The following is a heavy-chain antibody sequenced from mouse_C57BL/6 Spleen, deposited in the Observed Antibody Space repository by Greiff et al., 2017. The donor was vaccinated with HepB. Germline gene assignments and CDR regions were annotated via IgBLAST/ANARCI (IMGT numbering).Heavy chain of an antibody. J-gene: IGHJ2*01. CDR1: GYTFTSYW. D-gene: IGHD2-5*01. CDR3: ARWRDSNYYFDY. V-gene: IGHV1-59*01. CDR2: IDPSDSYT. Sequence: VQLQQSGAELVRPGTSVKLSCKASGYTFTSYWMHWVKQRPGQGLEWIGVIDPSDSYTNYNQKFKGKATLTVDTSSSTAYMQLSSLTSEDSAVYYCARWRDSNYYFDYWGQGTTLTVSS.